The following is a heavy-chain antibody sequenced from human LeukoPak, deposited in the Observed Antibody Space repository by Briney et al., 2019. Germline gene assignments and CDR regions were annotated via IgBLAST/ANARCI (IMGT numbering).Heavy chain of an antibody. CDR2: INHSGST. Sequence: PSETLSLTCTVFGGSFSGYYWSWIRQPPGKGLEWIGEINHSGSTNYNPSLKSRVTISVDTSKNQFSLKLSSVTAADTAVYYCAREGKYYDILTGLHPSFDYRGQGTLVTVSS. D-gene: IGHD3-9*01. CDR3: AREGKYYDILTGLHPSFDY. CDR1: GGSFSGYY. J-gene: IGHJ4*02. V-gene: IGHV4-34*01.